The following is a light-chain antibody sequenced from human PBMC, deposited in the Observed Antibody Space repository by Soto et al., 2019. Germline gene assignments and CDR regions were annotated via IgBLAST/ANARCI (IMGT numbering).Light chain of an antibody. CDR1: QDIKDE. CDR2: SAS. V-gene: IGKV1-6*01. CDR3: LKHDSYPLT. J-gene: IGKJ1*01. Sequence: AIQMTQSPSSLSAFVGDSVTITCRASQDIKDEVGWYQQKPGKAPRLLIFSASSLQSGVPSRFRGSGTGTDFTLTISGLHAADFATDYCLKHDSYPLTFGQGTKVEIK.